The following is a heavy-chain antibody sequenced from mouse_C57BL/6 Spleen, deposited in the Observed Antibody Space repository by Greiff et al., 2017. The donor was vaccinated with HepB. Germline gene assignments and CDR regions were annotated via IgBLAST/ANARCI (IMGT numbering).Heavy chain of an antibody. J-gene: IGHJ1*03. V-gene: IGHV1-81*01. D-gene: IGHD1-1*01. CDR3: ARDYGSSYWYFDV. CDR1: GYTFTSYG. Sequence: VMLQQSGAELARPGASVKLSCKASGYTFTSYGISWVKQRTGQGLEWIGEIYPRSGNTYYNEKFKGKATLTADKSSSTAYMELRSLTSEDSAVYFCARDYGSSYWYFDVWGTGTTVTVSS. CDR2: IYPRSGNT.